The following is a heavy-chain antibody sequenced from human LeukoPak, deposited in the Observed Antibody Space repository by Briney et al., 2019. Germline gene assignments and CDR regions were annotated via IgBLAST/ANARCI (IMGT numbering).Heavy chain of an antibody. CDR3: ARAPNYDFWSGYGAFDY. CDR1: GGSISSYY. V-gene: IGHV4-59*01. Sequence: SETLSLTCTVSGGSISSYYWSWIRQPPGKGLEWIGYIHYSGSTNYNPSLKSRVTISVDTSKNQFSLKLSSVTAADTAVYYCARAPNYDFWSGYGAFDYWGQGTLVTVSS. CDR2: IHYSGST. D-gene: IGHD3-3*01. J-gene: IGHJ4*02.